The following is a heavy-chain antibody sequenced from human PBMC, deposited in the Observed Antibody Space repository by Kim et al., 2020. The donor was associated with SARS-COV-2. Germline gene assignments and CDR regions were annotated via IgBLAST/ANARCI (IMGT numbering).Heavy chain of an antibody. D-gene: IGHD3-22*01. CDR1: GFTFSSYA. Sequence: GWSLRLSCAASGFTFSSYAMHWVRQAPGKGLEWVAIISDDGSNKDYADSVKGRFTISRDNSNNTLSLQMNSLRAEDTAVYYCASDSKDSSGYYSLGYFDYWGQGTLVTVSS. CDR2: ISDDGSNK. V-gene: IGHV3-33*01. J-gene: IGHJ4*02. CDR3: ASDSKDSSGYYSLGYFDY.